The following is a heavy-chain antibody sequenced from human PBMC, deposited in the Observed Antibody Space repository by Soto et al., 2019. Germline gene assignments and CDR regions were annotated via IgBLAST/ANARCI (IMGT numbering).Heavy chain of an antibody. CDR1: GFTFDDYA. D-gene: IGHD3-3*01. CDR3: VKDGLTSIFGLFYDGAAN. V-gene: IGHV3-9*01. CDR2: ITWNSGSI. Sequence: EVQLVESGGDLVQPGRSLRLSCAASGFTFDDYAMHWVRQAPGKGLEWVSGITWNSGSIGYADFVKGRFTISRDNAKNSFYLKMNGLRAEETALDYGVKDGLTSIFGLFYDGAANGGRGKMVTFSS. J-gene: IGHJ3*01.